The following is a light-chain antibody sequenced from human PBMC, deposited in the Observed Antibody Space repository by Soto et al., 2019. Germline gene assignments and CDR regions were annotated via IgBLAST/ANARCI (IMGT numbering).Light chain of an antibody. CDR1: SSDVGDYNF. J-gene: IGLJ1*01. V-gene: IGLV2-14*01. CDR2: EVI. CDR3: SSYTGSSTLL. Sequence: QSVLSQPASVSLSPGQSITISCTGTSSDVGDYNFVSWYQQHPGKAPKVVIYEVINRPSGVSNRFSGSKSGHTASLTISGLQAEDEADYYCSSYTGSSTLLFGTGTKVTVL.